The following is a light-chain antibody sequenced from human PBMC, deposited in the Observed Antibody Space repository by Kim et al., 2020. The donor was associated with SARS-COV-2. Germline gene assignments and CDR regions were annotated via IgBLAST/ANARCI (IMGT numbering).Light chain of an antibody. CDR3: QQYNSYPWT. V-gene: IGKV1-16*02. Sequence: DIQMTQSPSSLSASVGDRVTITCRASQGVSSYLAWFQQKPGKAPKSLIYAVSSLQSGVPSKFSGSGSGTDFTLTISSLQPEDFATYYCQQYNSYPWTFGQGTKVDIK. J-gene: IGKJ1*01. CDR2: AVS. CDR1: QGVSSY.